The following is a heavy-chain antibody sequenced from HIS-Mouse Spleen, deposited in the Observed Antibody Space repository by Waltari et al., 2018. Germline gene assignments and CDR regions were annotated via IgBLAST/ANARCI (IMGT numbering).Heavy chain of an antibody. J-gene: IGHJ4*02. V-gene: IGHV3-33*06. Sequence: QVQLVESGGGVVQPGRSLRLSCAASGFTVRGYGMHWVRQAQGKGLEWVAVIWYDGSNKYYADSVKGRFTISRDNSKNTLYLQMNSLRAEDTAVYYCAKGGLMVYAIGDYWGQGTLVTVSS. CDR1: GFTVRGYG. D-gene: IGHD2-8*01. CDR2: IWYDGSNK. CDR3: AKGGLMVYAIGDY.